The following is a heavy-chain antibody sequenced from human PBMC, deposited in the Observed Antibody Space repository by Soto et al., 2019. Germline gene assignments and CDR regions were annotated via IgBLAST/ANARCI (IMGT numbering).Heavy chain of an antibody. CDR1: GYSFAGYW. CDR2: IDPSDSQT. V-gene: IGHV5-10-1*01. Sequence: GESLKISCKGSGYSFAGYWITWVRQKPGKGLEWMGRIDPSDSQTYYSPSFRGHVTISATKSITTVFLQWSSLKASDTAMYYCARLAVAGLEFDYWGQGTLVTVSS. D-gene: IGHD6-19*01. J-gene: IGHJ4*02. CDR3: ARLAVAGLEFDY.